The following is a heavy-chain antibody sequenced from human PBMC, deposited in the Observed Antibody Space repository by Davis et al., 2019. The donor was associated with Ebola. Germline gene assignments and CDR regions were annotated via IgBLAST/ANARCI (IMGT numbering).Heavy chain of an antibody. CDR3: ARDTYYDGSDFDPRYFDL. J-gene: IGHJ2*01. Sequence: MPGGSLRLSCTVSGGSISSYYWSWIRQPPGKGLEWIGYIYNSGSTNYSPSLKSRVTISIDTSKNQISLKLSSVTAADTAVYYCARDTYYDGSDFDPRYFDLWGRGTLVTVSS. V-gene: IGHV4-59*01. D-gene: IGHD3-22*01. CDR1: GGSISSYY. CDR2: IYNSGST.